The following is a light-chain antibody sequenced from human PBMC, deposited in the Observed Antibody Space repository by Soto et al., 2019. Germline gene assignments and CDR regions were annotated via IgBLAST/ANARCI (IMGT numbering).Light chain of an antibody. Sequence: QSALTQPPSVSGFPGQSVAIFCTGTSSDVGSYNRVSWYQQPPGTAPKLMIYDVSDRPSGVPDRFSGSKSGNTASLTISGLQAEDEADYYCSSYTSSSTYVFGTGTKVTVL. CDR2: DVS. CDR1: SSDVGSYNR. V-gene: IGLV2-18*02. J-gene: IGLJ1*01. CDR3: SSYTSSSTYV.